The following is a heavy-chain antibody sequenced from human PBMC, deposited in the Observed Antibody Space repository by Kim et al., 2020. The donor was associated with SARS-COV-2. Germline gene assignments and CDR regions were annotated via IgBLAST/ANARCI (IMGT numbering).Heavy chain of an antibody. CDR1: GFIFGNYA. CDR2: VNNGGNA. D-gene: IGHD6-25*01. Sequence: GGSLRLSCSASGFIFGNYAMSWVRQAPGKGLEWVASVNNGGNAYYGNSARGRFTVSRDNVKNTLDLQMTSLRADDTALYYCAKDHASSGWPTFDSWGQGTQVTVSS. V-gene: IGHV3-23*01. J-gene: IGHJ4*02. CDR3: AKDHASSGWPTFDS.